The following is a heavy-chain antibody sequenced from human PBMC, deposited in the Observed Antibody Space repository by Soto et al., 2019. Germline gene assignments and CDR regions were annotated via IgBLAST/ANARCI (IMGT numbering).Heavy chain of an antibody. CDR2: IYYSGST. J-gene: IGHJ4*02. Sequence: QVQLQESGPGLVKPSETLSLTCTVSGCSVSSGSYYWSWIRQPPGKGLEWIGYIYYSGSTNYNPSLKSRVTISVDTSKNQCSLKLSSVTAADTAVYYCARARRQQLVYYFDYWGQETLVTVSS. CDR3: ARARRQQLVYYFDY. CDR1: GCSVSSGSYY. V-gene: IGHV4-61*01. D-gene: IGHD6-13*01.